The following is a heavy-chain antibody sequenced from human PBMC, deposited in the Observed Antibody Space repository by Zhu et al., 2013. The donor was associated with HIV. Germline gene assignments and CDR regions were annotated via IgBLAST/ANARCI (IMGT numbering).Heavy chain of an antibody. CDR3: ARGAGYDSSGYYNDY. J-gene: IGHJ4*02. Sequence: QVLLVQSGTEVKKPGASVKVSCRASGYLFSNYYIHWVRQAPGQGLEWMGWINPNTGGTNYAQNFQGRLSMTRDTSFSTAYMELNRIKYDDTAVYYCARGAGYDSSGYYNDYWGQGTLVTVSS. D-gene: IGHD3-22*01. V-gene: IGHV1-2*02. CDR2: INPNTGGT. CDR1: GYLFSNYY.